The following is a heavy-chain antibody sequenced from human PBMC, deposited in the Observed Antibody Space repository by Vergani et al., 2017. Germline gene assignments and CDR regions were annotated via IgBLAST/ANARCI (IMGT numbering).Heavy chain of an antibody. CDR1: GFTFSSYS. Sequence: VQLVESGGGLVQPGGSLRLSCAASGFTFSSYSMNWVRQAPGKGLEWVSYISSSSSTIYYADSVKGRFTISRYKAKNSLYLQMNSLRAEDTAVYYCARVPGYSYGYYYYYYMDVWGKGTTVTVSS. D-gene: IGHD5-18*01. J-gene: IGHJ6*03. CDR2: ISSSSSTI. CDR3: ARVPGYSYGYYYYYYMDV. V-gene: IGHV3-48*01.